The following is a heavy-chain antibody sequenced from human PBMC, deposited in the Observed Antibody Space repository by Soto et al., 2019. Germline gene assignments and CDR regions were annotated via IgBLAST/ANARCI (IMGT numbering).Heavy chain of an antibody. D-gene: IGHD3-22*01. Sequence: GGSLRLSCAVSGFSFSSDAMHWVRQAPGKGLEWVAVISYHGNDKYYADSVKGRFTISRDNSKNTLDLQMNSLRAEDTAVYYCARDDDYEANAFDYWGPGTLVTVSS. J-gene: IGHJ4*02. CDR1: GFSFSSDA. CDR3: ARDDDYEANAFDY. CDR2: ISYHGNDK. V-gene: IGHV3-30-3*01.